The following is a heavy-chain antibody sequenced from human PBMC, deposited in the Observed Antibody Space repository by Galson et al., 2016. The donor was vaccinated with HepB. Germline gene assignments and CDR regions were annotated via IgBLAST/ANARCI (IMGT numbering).Heavy chain of an antibody. CDR3: TRDSPLRFLEWLQSYNYYYMDV. V-gene: IGHV3-49*03. Sequence: SLRLSCAASGFTFGDYGMSWFRQAPGKGLEWVGFIRRKSYGGTIEYAASVKDRFILSRDDSKNIAYLQMNSLKTEDTAVYYCTRDSPLRFLEWLQSYNYYYMDVWGKGTTVTVSS. D-gene: IGHD3-3*01. CDR2: IRRKSYGGTI. J-gene: IGHJ6*03. CDR1: GFTFGDYG.